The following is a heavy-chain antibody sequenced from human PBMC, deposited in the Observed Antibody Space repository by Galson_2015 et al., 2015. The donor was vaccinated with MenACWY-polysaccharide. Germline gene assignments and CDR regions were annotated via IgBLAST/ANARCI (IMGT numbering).Heavy chain of an antibody. V-gene: IGHV3-23*01. D-gene: IGHD1-26*01. CDR2: ISGSGDNT. Sequence: LRLSCAASGFTFSTEAMNWVRQAPGKGLEWGSLISGSGDNTYYGNSVRGRITISRDNSKKTLYLQMNSLRADDTAVYYCARTPSGAYYVAVDIWGQGTRVTVSS. CDR1: GFTFSTEA. CDR3: ARTPSGAYYVAVDI. J-gene: IGHJ3*02.